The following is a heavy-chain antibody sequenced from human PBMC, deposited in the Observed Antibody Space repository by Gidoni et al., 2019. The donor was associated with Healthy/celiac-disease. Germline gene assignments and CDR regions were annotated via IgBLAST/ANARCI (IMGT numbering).Heavy chain of an antibody. CDR2: IYPGDSDT. J-gene: IGHJ3*02. Sequence: EVQLVQSGAEVKKPGESLKISCKGSGYSFTSYWIGWVRQMPGKGLEWMGIIYPGDSDTRYRPSFQGQVTISADKSISTAYLQWSSLKASDTAMYYCARHWGTYCSGGSCYFSGHPYDAFDIWGQGTMVTVSS. V-gene: IGHV5-51*01. CDR1: GYSFTSYW. CDR3: ARHWGTYCSGGSCYFSGHPYDAFDI. D-gene: IGHD2-15*01.